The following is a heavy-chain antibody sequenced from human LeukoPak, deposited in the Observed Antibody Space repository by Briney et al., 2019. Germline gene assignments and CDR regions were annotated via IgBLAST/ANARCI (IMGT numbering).Heavy chain of an antibody. CDR3: ARDPSMDV. J-gene: IGHJ6*03. CDR2: ISSSSSTI. CDR1: GFTFSSYS. Sequence: WGSLRLSCAASGFTFSSYSMNWVRQAPGKGLEWVSYISSSSSTIYHADSVKGRFTISRDNAKNSLYLQMNSLRAEDTAVYYCARDPSMDVWGKGTTVTVSS. V-gene: IGHV3-48*04.